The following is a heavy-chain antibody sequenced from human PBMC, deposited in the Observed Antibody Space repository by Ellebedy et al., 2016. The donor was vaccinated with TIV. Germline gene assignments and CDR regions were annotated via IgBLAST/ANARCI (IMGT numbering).Heavy chain of an antibody. CDR3: AKVSFDYYGSGSSCYFDY. D-gene: IGHD3-10*01. Sequence: GESLKISCAASGFTFSSYAMSWVRQAPGKGLEWVSAISGSGGSTYYADSVKGRFTISRDNSKNTLYLQMNSLRAEDTAVYYCAKVSFDYYGSGSSCYFDYWGQGTLVTVSS. CDR2: ISGSGGST. J-gene: IGHJ4*02. V-gene: IGHV3-23*01. CDR1: GFTFSSYA.